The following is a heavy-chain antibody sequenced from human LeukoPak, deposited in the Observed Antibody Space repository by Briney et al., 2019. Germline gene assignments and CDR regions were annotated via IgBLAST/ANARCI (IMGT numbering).Heavy chain of an antibody. CDR2: ISYDESNK. V-gene: IGHV3-30*04. CDR3: ARAPFRILYYMDV. J-gene: IGHJ6*03. D-gene: IGHD2-15*01. Sequence: PGGSLRLSCAASGFTFSSYSMNWVRQAPGKGLEWVAVISYDESNKNYADSVKGRFTISRDNSKNTLYLQMNSLRPDDTAVYYCARAPFRILYYMDVWGKGTTVTVSS. CDR1: GFTFSSYS.